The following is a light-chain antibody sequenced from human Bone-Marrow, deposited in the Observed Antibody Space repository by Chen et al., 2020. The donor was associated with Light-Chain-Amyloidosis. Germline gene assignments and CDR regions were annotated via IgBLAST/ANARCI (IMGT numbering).Light chain of an antibody. Sequence: SYVLTQPSSVSGAPGQTATIPCGGKNIGSTSVHWYQQTPGQAPLLVVYDDSDRPSGIPERLSGSNSGNTATLTISRVEAGDEADYYCQVWDRSSDRPVFGGGTKLTVL. V-gene: IGLV3-21*02. CDR3: QVWDRSSDRPV. J-gene: IGLJ3*02. CDR2: DDS. CDR1: NIGSTS.